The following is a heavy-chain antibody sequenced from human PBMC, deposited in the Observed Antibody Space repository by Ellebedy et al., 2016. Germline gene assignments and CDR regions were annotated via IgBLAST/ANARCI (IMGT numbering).Heavy chain of an antibody. CDR1: GYTFTSYD. J-gene: IGHJ6*02. D-gene: IGHD5-18*01. V-gene: IGHV1-8*01. Sequence: ASVKVSCKASGYTFTSYDINWVRQATGQGLEWMGWMNPNSGNAGYALKFQGRVTMTRNTSISTAYMELSSLRSEDTAVYYCARTHTAMLEYNYGMDVWGQGTTVTVSS. CDR2: MNPNSGNA. CDR3: ARTHTAMLEYNYGMDV.